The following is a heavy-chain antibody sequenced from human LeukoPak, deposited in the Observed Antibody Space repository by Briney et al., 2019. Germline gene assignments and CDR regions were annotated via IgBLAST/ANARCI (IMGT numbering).Heavy chain of an antibody. D-gene: IGHD5-18*01. V-gene: IGHV1-69*13. CDR1: GGSFSSYA. Sequence: SVKVSCKASGGSFSSYAVGWARQAPGQGLEWMGGLITIFPPASYAQKFQGRVTISADESTNTAYMELSSLRSEDTAVYYCAREGYTYGYDYWGQGTLVTVSS. J-gene: IGHJ4*02. CDR3: AREGYTYGYDY. CDR2: LITIFPPA.